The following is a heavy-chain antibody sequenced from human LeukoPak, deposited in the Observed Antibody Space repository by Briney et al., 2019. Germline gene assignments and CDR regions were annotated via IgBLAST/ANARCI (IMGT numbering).Heavy chain of an antibody. CDR2: INSNGGRT. Sequence: GGSLGLSCSASGFNFKKYAMHWVRQAPRKGLEYVSAINSNGGRTYYADSVKGRFTISRDNSKNTLFLQMSSLRVEDTAVYYCVKDLYYDNSGYYSGAFDYWGQGTLVTVSS. D-gene: IGHD3-22*01. V-gene: IGHV3-64D*06. CDR3: VKDLYYDNSGYYSGAFDY. CDR1: GFNFKKYA. J-gene: IGHJ4*02.